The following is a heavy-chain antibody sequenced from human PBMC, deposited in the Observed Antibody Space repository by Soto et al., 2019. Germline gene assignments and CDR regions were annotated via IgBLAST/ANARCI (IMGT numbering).Heavy chain of an antibody. CDR2: ISYDGSNK. J-gene: IGHJ6*04. Sequence: QVQLVESGGGVVQPGRSLRLSCAASGFTFSSYGMHWVRQAPGKGLEWVAVISYDGSNKYYADSVKGRFTISRDNSKNTLYLQMNSLRAEDTAVYYCAKDSATYGMDVWGKGTTVTVSS. CDR3: AKDSATYGMDV. CDR1: GFTFSSYG. D-gene: IGHD2-15*01. V-gene: IGHV3-30*18.